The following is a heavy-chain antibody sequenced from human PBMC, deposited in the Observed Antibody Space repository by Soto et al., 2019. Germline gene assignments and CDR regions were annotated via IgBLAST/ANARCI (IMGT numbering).Heavy chain of an antibody. CDR3: AGGGHFPADAFDI. V-gene: IGHV3-33*01. Sequence: QVQLVESGGGVVQPWRSLRLSCAASGFTFSSYGMHWVRQAPGKGLEWVAVIWYDGSNKYYADSVKGRFTISRDNSKNTLYLQMNRLRDEDTAVYYCAGGGHFPADAFDIWGQGTMVTVSS. D-gene: IGHD3-3*02. CDR2: IWYDGSNK. CDR1: GFTFSSYG. J-gene: IGHJ3*02.